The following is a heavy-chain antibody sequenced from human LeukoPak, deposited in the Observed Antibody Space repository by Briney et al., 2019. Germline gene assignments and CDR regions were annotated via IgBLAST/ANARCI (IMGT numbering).Heavy chain of an antibody. J-gene: IGHJ6*03. D-gene: IGHD6-6*01. CDR3: ARGVAARPEYYYYMDV. Sequence: SVKVSCKASGGTFSSYAISWVRQAPGQGLEWMGGIIPIFGTANYAQKFQGRVTITADKSTSTAYMELSSLRSEDTAVYYCARGVAARPEYYYYMDVWGKGTTVTVSS. V-gene: IGHV1-69*06. CDR1: GGTFSSYA. CDR2: IIPIFGTA.